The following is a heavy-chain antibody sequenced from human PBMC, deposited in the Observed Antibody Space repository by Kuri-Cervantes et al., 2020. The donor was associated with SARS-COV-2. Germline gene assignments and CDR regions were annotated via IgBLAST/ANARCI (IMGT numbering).Heavy chain of an antibody. J-gene: IGHJ6*02. Sequence: GGSLRLSCAASGFTFSSYGMPWVRQAPGKGLEWVAVISCNGSNKYYADSVKGRFTISRDNSKNTLYLQMNSLRAEDTAVYYCARGIRCSGSYSPAHYGMDVWGRGTTVTVSS. V-gene: IGHV3-30*03. D-gene: IGHD3-10*02. CDR1: GFTFSSYG. CDR2: ISCNGSNK. CDR3: ARGIRCSGSYSPAHYGMDV.